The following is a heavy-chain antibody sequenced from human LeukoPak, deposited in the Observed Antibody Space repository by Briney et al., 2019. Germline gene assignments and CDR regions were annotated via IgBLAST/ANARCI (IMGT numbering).Heavy chain of an antibody. CDR1: GGSTSSYY. Sequence: SETLSLTCTVSGGSTSSYYWSWIRQPPGKGLEWIGYIYYSGSTNYNPSLKSRVTISVDTSKNQFSLKLSSVTAADTAVYYCVRATSKSGYYHYWGQGTLVTVSS. CDR2: IYYSGST. CDR3: VRATSKSGYYHY. V-gene: IGHV4-59*01. D-gene: IGHD3-22*01. J-gene: IGHJ4*02.